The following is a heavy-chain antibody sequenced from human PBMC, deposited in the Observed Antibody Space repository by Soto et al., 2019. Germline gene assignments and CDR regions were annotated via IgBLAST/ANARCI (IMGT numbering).Heavy chain of an antibody. D-gene: IGHD3-3*01. V-gene: IGHV3-23*01. Sequence: PGGSLRLSCAAPGFPFSSYAMSWVRQAPGKGLEWVSAISGSGGSTYCADSVKGRFTISRDNSKNTLYLQMNSLRAEDTAVYYCAKARAQYYDFWSGYPVDYWGQGTLVTVSS. CDR1: GFPFSSYA. CDR2: ISGSGGST. CDR3: AKARAQYYDFWSGYPVDY. J-gene: IGHJ4*02.